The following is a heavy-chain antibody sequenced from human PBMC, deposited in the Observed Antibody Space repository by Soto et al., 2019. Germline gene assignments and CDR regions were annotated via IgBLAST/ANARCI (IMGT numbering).Heavy chain of an antibody. CDR1: GGSISSGGYY. CDR3: ARVGGYGMDV. CDR2: IYYSGST. Sequence: SETLSLTCTVSGGSISSGGYYWSWIRQHPGKGLEWIGYIYYSGSTYYNPSLKSRVTISVDTTKNQFSLKLSSVTAADTAVYYCARVGGYGMDVWGQGTTVTVSS. D-gene: IGHD3-10*01. J-gene: IGHJ6*02. V-gene: IGHV4-31*03.